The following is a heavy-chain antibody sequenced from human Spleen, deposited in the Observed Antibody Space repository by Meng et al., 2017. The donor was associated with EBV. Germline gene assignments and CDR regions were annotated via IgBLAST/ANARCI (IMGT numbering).Heavy chain of an antibody. CDR3: VRDMFGARDY. J-gene: IGHJ4*02. V-gene: IGHV3-74*01. CDR2: INSDGSTI. Sequence: VQLVESGGDVVQPGESLRLSCVASGFTLSTYWVHWVRQAPGKGLVWVSRINSDGSTINYADSVEGRFTISRDNAKNTLYLQMNSLRVEDSAVYYCVRDMFGARDYWGQGTLVTVSS. D-gene: IGHD3-10*02. CDR1: GFTLSTYW.